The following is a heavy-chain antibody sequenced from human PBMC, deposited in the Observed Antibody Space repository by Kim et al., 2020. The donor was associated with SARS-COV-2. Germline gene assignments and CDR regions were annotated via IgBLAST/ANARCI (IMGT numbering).Heavy chain of an antibody. CDR1: GFSFSFYA. J-gene: IGHJ4*02. Sequence: GGSLRLSCITSGFSFSFYALTWVRQAPGKGLEWVSAIYSDGRTFYADSVMGRFTTSKDNYRDTLYLQINGLRSEDTAPYYCSRYASGSFNYFDVWGRGAL. D-gene: IGHD3-16*01. CDR2: IYSDGRT. V-gene: IGHV3-23*01. CDR3: SRYASGSFNYFDV.